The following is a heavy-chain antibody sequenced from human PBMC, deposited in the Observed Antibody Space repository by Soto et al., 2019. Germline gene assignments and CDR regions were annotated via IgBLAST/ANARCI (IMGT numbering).Heavy chain of an antibody. D-gene: IGHD3-10*01. CDR2: INPNSGNI. V-gene: IGHV1-8*01. J-gene: IGHJ4*02. CDR3: ARGRASGSYYLLDY. Sequence: ASVKVSCKASGNTFTSYDINWVRQATGHGLEWMGWINPNSGNIGYAQKFQGRVTMTRDTAIRTAYMEASRLRSDDTAVYYCARGRASGSYYLLDYWGQGTLATVSS. CDR1: GNTFTSYD.